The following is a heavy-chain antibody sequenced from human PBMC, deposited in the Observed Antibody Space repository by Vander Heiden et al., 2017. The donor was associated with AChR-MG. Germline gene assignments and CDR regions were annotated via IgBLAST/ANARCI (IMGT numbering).Heavy chain of an antibody. CDR2: IKQGGSEK. Sequence: EMQLVESGGGLVQPGGSLRLPCAASGFTFNNYWISWVRHAPGKGLEWVANIKQGGSEKFYVDSVKGRFTLSRDTAMNSVYLQMNSLRVEDTAVYYCARDAFRDRYFDLWGRGTLVTVSS. V-gene: IGHV3-7*01. CDR3: ARDAFRDRYFDL. CDR1: GFTFNNYW. J-gene: IGHJ2*01. D-gene: IGHD3-16*01.